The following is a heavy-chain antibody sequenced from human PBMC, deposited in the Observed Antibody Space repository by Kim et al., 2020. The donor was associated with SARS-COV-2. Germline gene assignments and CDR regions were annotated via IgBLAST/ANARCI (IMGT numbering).Heavy chain of an antibody. CDR2: VYSGGNT. V-gene: IGHV4-31*02. J-gene: IGHJ4*02. D-gene: IGHD3-10*01. CDR1: GGSVNSDTSY. Sequence: SETLSLTCSVSGGSVNSDTSYWSWIRQRPGKGLEWIGYVYSGGNTYYNPSLKSRVTISVDTSKNHLSLNLNSMTAADTAVYYCARGGGGPRATLVRGVLLIRFFDFWGQGTLVTVSS. CDR3: ARGGGGPRATLVRGVLLIRFFDF.